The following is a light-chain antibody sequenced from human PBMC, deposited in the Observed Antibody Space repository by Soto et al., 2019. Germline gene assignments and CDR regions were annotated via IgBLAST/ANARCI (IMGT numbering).Light chain of an antibody. CDR2: GAS. Sequence: EIVLTHSPATLSFSPLEIATLSCSSSQSLSSYVAWCQQKPGQAPRLLIYGASSRATGIPDRFSGSGSGTDFTLTISRLEPEDFAVYYCQQYGSSPPLNFGGGTKVDIK. V-gene: IGKV3-20*01. J-gene: IGKJ4*01. CDR3: QQYGSSPPLN. CDR1: QSLSSY.